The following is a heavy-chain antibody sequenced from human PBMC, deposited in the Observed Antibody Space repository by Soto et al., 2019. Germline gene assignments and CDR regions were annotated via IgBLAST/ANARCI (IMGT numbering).Heavy chain of an antibody. CDR2: LSHDGGNI. CDR1: DFSFTSYA. CDR3: AKQMGTCDALAIDF. V-gene: IGHV3-23*01. Sequence: GGSLRLCCVAPDFSFTSYAMTWVRLPPGKGLQWVAALSHDGGNIYYRDSVRGRFTISRDNSKNTLYLQMHSLKGEDTAVYFCAKQMGTCDALAIDFSREGNQLHVSS. D-gene: IGHD1-1*01. J-gene: IGHJ4*02.